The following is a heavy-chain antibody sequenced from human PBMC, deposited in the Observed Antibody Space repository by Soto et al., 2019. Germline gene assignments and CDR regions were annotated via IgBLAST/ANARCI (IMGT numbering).Heavy chain of an antibody. CDR3: ATDGRYSSSWPVVVAGDHDAFDS. V-gene: IGHV1-24*01. CDR1: RYTLTELS. CDR2: FDPEDGET. Sequence: ASVKVSCKVSRYTLTELSMHWVRQAPGKGVEGKGGFDPEDGETIYAQKFQGRVTMTEDTSTDTAYMELSSLRSEDTAVYYCATDGRYSSSWPVVVAGDHDAFDSWGQGTMVTVSS. J-gene: IGHJ3*02. D-gene: IGHD6-13*01.